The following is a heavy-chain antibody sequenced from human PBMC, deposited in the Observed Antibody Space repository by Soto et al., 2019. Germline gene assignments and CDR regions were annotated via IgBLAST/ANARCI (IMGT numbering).Heavy chain of an antibody. CDR1: GYTFTTST. J-gene: IGHJ6*02. CDR2: INAGNGKT. CDR3: AKVGGPSTVGTRPVTYYYQCGMDV. Sequence: QVHLVQSGAEVKKPGASVKVSCKASGYTFTTSTMHWVRQAPGQSLEWTGWINAGNGKTKYSQKFQGRVTINSATTAGTAYMELSDPRSEDTAVYYCAKVGGPSTVGTRPVTYYYQCGMDVWGQGTTVTVS. V-gene: IGHV1-3*01. D-gene: IGHD6-6*01.